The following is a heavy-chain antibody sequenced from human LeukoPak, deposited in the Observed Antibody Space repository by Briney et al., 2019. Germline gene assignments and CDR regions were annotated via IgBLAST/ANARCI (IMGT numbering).Heavy chain of an antibody. Sequence: PSETLSLTCAVSGGSISSYYWSWIRQPPGKGLEWIGYIYYSGSTNYNPSLKGRVTISVDTSKNQFSLKLSSVTAADTAVYYCARHSSGYYNWDYWGQGTLVTVSS. CDR1: GGSISSYY. V-gene: IGHV4-59*08. J-gene: IGHJ4*02. D-gene: IGHD3-9*01. CDR3: ARHSSGYYNWDY. CDR2: IYYSGST.